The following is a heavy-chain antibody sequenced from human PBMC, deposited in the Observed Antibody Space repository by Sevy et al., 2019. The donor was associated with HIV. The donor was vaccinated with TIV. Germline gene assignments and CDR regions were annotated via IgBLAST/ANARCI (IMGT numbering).Heavy chain of an antibody. CDR3: AGDSGGSMLNTHNWFDP. V-gene: IGHV1-69*13. Sequence: ASVKVSCKTSGGSINSHAIVWVRQAPGQGLEWMGGIIPIFGTTTYAQRFQGRVTITADGLSNTVYLELRSPRSEDTAVYYCAGDSGGSMLNTHNWFDPWGQGTLVTVSS. D-gene: IGHD2-8*02. J-gene: IGHJ5*02. CDR2: IIPIFGTT. CDR1: GGSINSHA.